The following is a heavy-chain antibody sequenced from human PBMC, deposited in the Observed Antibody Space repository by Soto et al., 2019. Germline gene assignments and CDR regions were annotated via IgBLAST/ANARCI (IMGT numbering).Heavy chain of an antibody. J-gene: IGHJ2*01. Sequence: GGSLRLSCAASGFTFSSYAMSWVRQAPGKGLEWVSAISGSGGSTYYADSVKGRFTISRDNSKNTLYLQMNSLRAEDTAVYYCAKDFGGPTYAVTASSYWYFDLWGRGTLVTVSS. CDR1: GFTFSSYA. CDR2: ISGSGGST. V-gene: IGHV3-23*01. D-gene: IGHD2-21*02. CDR3: AKDFGGPTYAVTASSYWYFDL.